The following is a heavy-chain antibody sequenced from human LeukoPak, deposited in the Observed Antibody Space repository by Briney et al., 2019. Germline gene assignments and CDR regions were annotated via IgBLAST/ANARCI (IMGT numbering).Heavy chain of an antibody. V-gene: IGHV1-46*01. Sequence: ASVKVSCKASGYTFTSYYMHWVRQAPGQGLEWMGIINPSGGSASYAQKFQGRVTMTRDTSTSTVYMELSSLRSEDTAVYYCARHWGGDYYDSSGYYALDYWGQGTLVTVSS. D-gene: IGHD3-22*01. J-gene: IGHJ4*02. CDR3: ARHWGGDYYDSSGYYALDY. CDR2: INPSGGSA. CDR1: GYTFTSYY.